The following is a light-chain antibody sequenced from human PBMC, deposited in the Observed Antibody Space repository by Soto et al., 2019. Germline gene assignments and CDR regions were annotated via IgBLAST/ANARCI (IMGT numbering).Light chain of an antibody. Sequence: DIQMTQAPPSLSASVGDRVSISCRASQGVSRWLAWYQHKPGKAPKSLIYAASTLQSGDPSRFCGSGFGTDPPLTINSLQPGDFGTYYLQQYDPYPLTFVQGTRLEIK. CDR1: QGVSRW. CDR2: AAS. J-gene: IGKJ5*01. V-gene: IGKV1D-16*01. CDR3: QQYDPYPLT.